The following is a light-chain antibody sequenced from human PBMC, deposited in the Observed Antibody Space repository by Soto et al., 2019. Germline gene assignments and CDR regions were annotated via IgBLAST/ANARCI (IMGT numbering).Light chain of an antibody. CDR2: EVT. Sequence: QSALTQPAPVSGSPGQSIAISCTGTSGDVGGYDYVSWYQQHPDKAPKLMIYEVTKRPSWVSNRFSGSKSGNTASLTISGLQPEDEADYYCSSHTSGSTRVFGSGTKLT. CDR1: SGDVGGYDY. V-gene: IGLV2-14*01. J-gene: IGLJ1*01. CDR3: SSHTSGSTRV.